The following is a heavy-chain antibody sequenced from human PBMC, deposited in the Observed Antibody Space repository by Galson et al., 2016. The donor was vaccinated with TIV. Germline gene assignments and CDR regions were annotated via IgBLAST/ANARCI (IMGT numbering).Heavy chain of an antibody. CDR3: AKDIGGGNYYYYYMDV. J-gene: IGHJ6*03. CDR2: ISWDGGST. D-gene: IGHD3-16*01. Sequence: SLRLSCAASGFTFDDYAMHWVRQAPGKGLEWVSLISWDGGSTYYADSVKGRFPISRDNSKNSLYLQMNSLRAEDTALYYCAKDIGGGNYYYYYMDVWGKGTTVTVSS. V-gene: IGHV3-43D*04. CDR1: GFTFDDYA.